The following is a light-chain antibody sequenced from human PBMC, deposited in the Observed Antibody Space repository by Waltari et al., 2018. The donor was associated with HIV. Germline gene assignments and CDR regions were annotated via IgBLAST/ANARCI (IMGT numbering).Light chain of an antibody. V-gene: IGLV1-51*01. CDR1: RPHHGNHH. CDR3: GTWDTSLNVWV. J-gene: IGLJ3*02. CDR2: DKD. Sequence: QSVLTQPPSVSAAPGQKVTISCSGSRPHHGNHHLCWYQHHPGTAPKLLIYDKDRRPSGIPDRFSGSKSGTSATLGVSGLQTGDEADYYCGTWDTSLNVWVFGGGTKLTVL.